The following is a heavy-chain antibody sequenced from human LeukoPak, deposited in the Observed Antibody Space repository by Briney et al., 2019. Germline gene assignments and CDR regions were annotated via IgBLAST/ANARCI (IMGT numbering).Heavy chain of an antibody. Sequence: SETLSLTCAVYGGSFSNYYWGWIRQPPGKGREWIGEINHRGRTNYNSCLKSRVTISVDTSKNQFSLKLISVSTADTAAYYCVRLKNQQNTFYKTNWFDPRGQGTLVTVSS. D-gene: IGHD1-14*01. CDR3: VRLKNQQNTFYKTNWFDP. CDR1: GGSFSNYY. V-gene: IGHV4-34*01. CDR2: INHRGRT. J-gene: IGHJ5*02.